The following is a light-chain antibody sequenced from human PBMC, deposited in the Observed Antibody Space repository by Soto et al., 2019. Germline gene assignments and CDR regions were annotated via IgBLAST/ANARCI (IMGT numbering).Light chain of an antibody. V-gene: IGLV2-14*01. CDR1: SRDVGGYNY. Sequence: QSALTQPASVSGSPGQSITISCTGTSRDVGGYNYVSWYQQHPGTAPKLIIYEVRNRPSGISSRFSGSRSGNTASLTISGLQPEDEGDYYCSAYTARSTLVFGGGTKVTVL. CDR2: EVR. J-gene: IGLJ3*02. CDR3: SAYTARSTLV.